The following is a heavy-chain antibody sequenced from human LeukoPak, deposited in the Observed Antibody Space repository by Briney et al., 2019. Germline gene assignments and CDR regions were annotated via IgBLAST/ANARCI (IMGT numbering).Heavy chain of an antibody. V-gene: IGHV4-61*03. CDR1: GGSISSGGYY. CDR3: AIIVVVPAAISQGYMDV. D-gene: IGHD2-2*02. CDR2: IYYTGST. Sequence: MTSETLSLTCTVSGGSISSGGYYWSWIRQHPGKGLEWIGYIYYTGSTDYNPSLKSRVTISVDTSQNHFSLKLGSVTAADTAVYYCAIIVVVPAAISQGYMDVWGKGTTVTVSS. J-gene: IGHJ6*03.